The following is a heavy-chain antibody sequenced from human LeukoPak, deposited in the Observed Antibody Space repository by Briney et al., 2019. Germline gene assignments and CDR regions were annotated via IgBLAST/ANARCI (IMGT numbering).Heavy chain of an antibody. D-gene: IGHD1-26*01. CDR1: GDSVSSNSAA. J-gene: IGHJ5*02. CDR3: AREGGARCWFDP. Sequence: SQTLSLTCAISGDSVSSNSAAWNWIRQSPSRGLEWVGRTYYRSKWYNDFAVSVKSRITINPDTSKNQFSLQLNSVTPEDTAVYHCAREGGARCWFDPWGQGTLVTVSS. V-gene: IGHV6-1*01. CDR2: TYYRSKWYN.